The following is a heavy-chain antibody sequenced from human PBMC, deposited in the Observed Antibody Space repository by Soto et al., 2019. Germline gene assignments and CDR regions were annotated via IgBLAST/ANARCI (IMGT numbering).Heavy chain of an antibody. D-gene: IGHD6-13*01. V-gene: IGHV1-69*01. J-gene: IGHJ6*02. CDR2: IIPIFGTA. Sequence: QVQLVQSGAEVKKPGSSVKVSCKASGGTFSSYAISWVRQAPGQGLEWMGGIIPIFGTANYAQKFQGRVTITADESTCTAYMELSSLRSEDTAVYYCARGVVEQQLVPIDYYYYYYGMDVWGQGTTVTVSS. CDR3: ARGVVEQQLVPIDYYYYYYGMDV. CDR1: GGTFSSYA.